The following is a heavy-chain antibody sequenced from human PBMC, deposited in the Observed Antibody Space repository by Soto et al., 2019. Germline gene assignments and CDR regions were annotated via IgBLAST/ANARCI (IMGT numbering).Heavy chain of an antibody. D-gene: IGHD6-6*01. J-gene: IGHJ4*02. CDR1: GFALSSYV. Sequence: GGSLRLSCAASGFALSSYVMSWVRPAPGKGLEWVSAIRGSGGSTYYADSVKGRFTISRDNSKNTLYLQMNSLRAEDTAVYYCAKDREQLVGIFDSWGQGTLVTVSS. V-gene: IGHV3-23*01. CDR2: IRGSGGST. CDR3: AKDREQLVGIFDS.